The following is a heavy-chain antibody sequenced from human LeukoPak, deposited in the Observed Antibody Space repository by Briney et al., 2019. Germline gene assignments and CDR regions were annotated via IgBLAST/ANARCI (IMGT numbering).Heavy chain of an antibody. D-gene: IGHD6-19*01. CDR2: IGNSGGDT. Sequence: GSLRLSCAASGLTFTTYAMCWVRQAPGKGLEWVSCIGNSGGDTVYADSVRGRFTVSRDTSRNTLFLEMNSLRAEDTAIYYCAKRGGESSGWGPFDYWGQGTLVTVSS. CDR1: GLTFTTYA. CDR3: AKRGGESSGWGPFDY. J-gene: IGHJ4*02. V-gene: IGHV3-23*01.